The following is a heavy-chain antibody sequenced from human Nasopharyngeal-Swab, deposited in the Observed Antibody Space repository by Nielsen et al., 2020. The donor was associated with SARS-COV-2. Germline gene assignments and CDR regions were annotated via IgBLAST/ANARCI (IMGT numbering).Heavy chain of an antibody. CDR3: ARGGWLRKDYYYSYYYMDV. J-gene: IGHJ6*03. D-gene: IGHD5-24*01. CDR1: GGTFSSYG. CDR2: IIPILPIT. V-gene: IGHV1-69*10. Sequence: SVKVSCKTSGGTFSSYGISWFRQAPGQGLEWMGGIIPILPITNYAQKFQDRVTITADRSTSTAYMELSSLRSEDTAAYYCARGGWLRKDYYYSYYYMDVWGKGTTVTVSS.